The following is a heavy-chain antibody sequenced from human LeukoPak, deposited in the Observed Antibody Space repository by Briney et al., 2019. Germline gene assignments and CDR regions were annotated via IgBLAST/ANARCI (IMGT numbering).Heavy chain of an antibody. D-gene: IGHD2/OR15-2a*01. Sequence: GGSLRLSCAASGFTFSSYAMHWVRQAPGKGLEWVAVISYDGSNKYYADSVKGRFTISRDNSKNTLYLQMNSLRAEDTAVYYCAREGLLYSRTRYYGMDVWGQGTTVTVSS. J-gene: IGHJ6*02. V-gene: IGHV3-30-3*01. CDR2: ISYDGSNK. CDR1: GFTFSSYA. CDR3: AREGLLYSRTRYYGMDV.